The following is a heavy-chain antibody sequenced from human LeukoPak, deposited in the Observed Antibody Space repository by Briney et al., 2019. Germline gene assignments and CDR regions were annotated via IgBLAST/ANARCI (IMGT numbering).Heavy chain of an antibody. D-gene: IGHD2-2*01. CDR1: GFTFSDYY. CDR3: ARDPGCSSTSCSAWFDP. V-gene: IGHV3-11*01. J-gene: IGHJ5*02. CDR2: ISSSGSTI. Sequence: GSLRLSCAASGFTFSDYYMSWIRQAPGKGLEWVSYISSSGSTIYYADSVKGRFTISRDNAKNSLYLQMNSLRAEDTAVYYCARDPGCSSTSCSAWFDPWGQGTLVTVSS.